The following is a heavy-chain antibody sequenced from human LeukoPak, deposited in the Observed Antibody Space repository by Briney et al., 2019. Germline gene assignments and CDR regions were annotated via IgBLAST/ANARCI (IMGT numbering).Heavy chain of an antibody. V-gene: IGHV4-4*07. D-gene: IGHD3-22*01. CDR3: ARSLTMIPYYYYGMDV. CDR2: IYTSGST. Sequence: SETLSLTCTVSGGSISSYHWSWIRQPAGKGLEWIGRIYTSGSTNYNPSLKSRVTMSVDTSKNQFSLKLSSVTAADTAVYYCARSLTMIPYYYYGMDVWGQGTTVTVSS. J-gene: IGHJ6*02. CDR1: GGSISSYH.